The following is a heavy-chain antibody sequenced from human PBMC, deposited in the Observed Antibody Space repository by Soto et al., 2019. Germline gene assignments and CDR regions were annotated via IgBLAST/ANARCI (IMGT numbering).Heavy chain of an antibody. D-gene: IGHD2-2*01. V-gene: IGHV1-3*01. Sequence: GASMKGSCKASGYTFTSYAMHWVRQAPGQRLEWMGWINAGNGNTKYSQKFQGRFTISRDNAKDSLYLQMNSLREEDTAVYYCARDGESSSSSDFDFWGQGALVTVSS. CDR3: ARDGESSSSSDFDF. CDR2: INAGNGNT. CDR1: GYTFTSYA. J-gene: IGHJ4*02.